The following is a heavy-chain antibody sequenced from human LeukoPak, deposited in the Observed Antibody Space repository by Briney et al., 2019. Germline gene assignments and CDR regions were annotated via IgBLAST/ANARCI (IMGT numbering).Heavy chain of an antibody. J-gene: IGHJ4*02. D-gene: IGHD3-3*01. V-gene: IGHV3-7*01. Sequence: GGSLRLSCAASGFTFSSYWMSWVRQAPGKGLEWVANIKQDGSEKYYVDSVKGRFTISRDNAKNSLYLQMNSLRAEDTAVYYCARGRAYYDFWGGYYPDYWGQGTLVTVSS. CDR3: ARGRAYYDFWGGYYPDY. CDR2: IKQDGSEK. CDR1: GFTFSSYW.